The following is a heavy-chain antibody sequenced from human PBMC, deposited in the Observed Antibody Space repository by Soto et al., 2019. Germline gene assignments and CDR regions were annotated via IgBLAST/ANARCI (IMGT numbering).Heavy chain of an antibody. CDR3: VREAYIGYGHAIDHWGYVNSGYYGGDYDS. V-gene: IGHV4-59*01. CDR1: GVTINTYY. D-gene: IGHD3-22*01. CDR2: NYHSGTT. J-gene: IGHJ4*02. Sequence: SETLSLTCAVSGVTINTYYWSWIRQPPGKGLEWIGYNYHSGTTNYNPSLKSRVTISVDTSKNQFSLRLTSVTAADTAIYYCVREAYIGYGHAIDHWGYVNSGYYGGDYDSWGRGTLVTVSS.